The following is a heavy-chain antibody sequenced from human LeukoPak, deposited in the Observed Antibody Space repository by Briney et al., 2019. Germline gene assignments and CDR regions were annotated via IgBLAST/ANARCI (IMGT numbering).Heavy chain of an antibody. CDR3: ARRSAARDAFDI. D-gene: IGHD6-6*01. V-gene: IGHV3-7*01. CDR2: IKQDGSEK. CDR1: GFIFSNYW. J-gene: IGHJ3*02. Sequence: GGSLRLSCAASGFIFSNYWMSWVRQAPGKGLEWVANIKQDGSEKYYVDSVKGRFTISRDNAKNTLYLQMNSLRAEDMAVYYCARRSAARDAFDIWGQGTMVTGSS.